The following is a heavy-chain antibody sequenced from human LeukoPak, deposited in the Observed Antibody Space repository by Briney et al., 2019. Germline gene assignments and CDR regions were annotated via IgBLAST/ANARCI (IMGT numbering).Heavy chain of an antibody. CDR3: AREGYCSGGSCYLPNWFDP. Sequence: SVKVSCKASGGTFSSYAISWVRQAPGQGLEWMGRIIPILGIANYAQKFQGRVTITADKSTSTAYMELSSLRSEDTAVYYCAREGYCSGGSCYLPNWFDPWGQGTLVTVSS. J-gene: IGHJ5*02. CDR2: IIPILGIA. CDR1: GGTFSSYA. D-gene: IGHD2-15*01. V-gene: IGHV1-69*04.